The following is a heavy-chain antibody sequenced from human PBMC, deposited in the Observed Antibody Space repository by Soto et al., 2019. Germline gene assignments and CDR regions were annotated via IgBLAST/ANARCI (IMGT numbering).Heavy chain of an antibody. CDR1: GGSISSYY. J-gene: IGHJ5*02. CDR3: ARVVIYYGSGSYYEENWFDP. Sequence: PSETLSLTCTVSGGSISSYYWSWIRQPPGKGLEWIGYIYYSGSTYYNPSLKSRVTISVDTSKNQFSLKLSSVTAADTAVYYCARVVIYYGSGSYYEENWFDPWGQGTLVTVSS. CDR2: IYYSGST. D-gene: IGHD3-10*01. V-gene: IGHV4-59*08.